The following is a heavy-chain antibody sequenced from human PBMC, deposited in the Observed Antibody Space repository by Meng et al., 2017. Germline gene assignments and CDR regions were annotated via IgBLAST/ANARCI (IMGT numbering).Heavy chain of an antibody. Sequence: GESLKISCAASGFTFSSYGMHWVRQAPGKGLEWVAVIWYDGSNKYYADSVKGRFTISRDNSKNTLYLQMNSLRAEDTAVYYCARVLVVVITTYYFDYWGQGTLVTVSS. CDR1: GFTFSSYG. J-gene: IGHJ4*02. CDR2: IWYDGSNK. D-gene: IGHD3-22*01. V-gene: IGHV3-33*01. CDR3: ARVLVVVITTYYFDY.